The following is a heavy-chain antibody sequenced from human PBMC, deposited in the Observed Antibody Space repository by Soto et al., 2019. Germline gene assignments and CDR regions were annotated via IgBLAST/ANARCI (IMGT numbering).Heavy chain of an antibody. CDR1: GFTFSNAW. CDR2: IKSKTDGGTT. Sequence: PGGSLRLSCAASGFTFSNAWMNWVRQAPGKGLEWVGRIKSKTDGGTTDYAAPVKGRFTISRDDSKNTLYLQMNSLKTEDTAVYYCTTVPDSGSYYLFNDYWGQGTLVTVSS. J-gene: IGHJ4*02. CDR3: TTVPDSGSYYLFNDY. V-gene: IGHV3-15*07. D-gene: IGHD1-26*01.